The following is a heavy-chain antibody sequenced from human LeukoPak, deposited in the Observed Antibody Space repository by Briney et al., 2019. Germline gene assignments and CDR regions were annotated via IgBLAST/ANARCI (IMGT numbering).Heavy chain of an antibody. V-gene: IGHV3-7*05. CDR3: ARDCSNSICYADY. Sequence: PGGSLRLSCAASGFTFSNAWMTWVRQAPGKGLEWVAFIKQDGSEKYYADSVKGRFTISRDNAKNSVYMQMNSLRAEDTAVYYCARDCSNSICYADYWGRGTLVTVSS. CDR1: GFTFSNAW. J-gene: IGHJ4*02. D-gene: IGHD2-2*01. CDR2: IKQDGSEK.